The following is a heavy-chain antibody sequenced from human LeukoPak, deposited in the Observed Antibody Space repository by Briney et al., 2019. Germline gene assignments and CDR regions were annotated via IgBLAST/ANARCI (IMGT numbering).Heavy chain of an antibody. Sequence: GASVKVSCKASGYTFTGYYMHWVRQAPGQGLEWMGWINPNSGGTNYAQKFQGRVTMTRDTSISTAYMELSRLRSDDTAVYYCARGCPSYSSSCPKSAFDIWGQGTMVTVSS. D-gene: IGHD6-13*01. J-gene: IGHJ3*02. CDR3: ARGCPSYSSSCPKSAFDI. V-gene: IGHV1-2*02. CDR1: GYTFTGYY. CDR2: INPNSGGT.